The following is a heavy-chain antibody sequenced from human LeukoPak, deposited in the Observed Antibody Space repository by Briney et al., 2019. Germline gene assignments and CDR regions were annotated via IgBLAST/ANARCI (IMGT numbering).Heavy chain of an antibody. D-gene: IGHD1-14*01. J-gene: IGHJ6*02. Sequence: GGSLRLSCAASGFTFSTCAMSWVRQAPGKGLEWVSGISGTTSGTYYADSVKGRFTISRDDSKNTLFLQVNSLRAEDTAVYYCAKVRTYFYHGLDVWGQGTTVTVSS. CDR3: AKVRTYFYHGLDV. CDR2: ISGTTSGT. CDR1: GFTFSTCA. V-gene: IGHV3-23*01.